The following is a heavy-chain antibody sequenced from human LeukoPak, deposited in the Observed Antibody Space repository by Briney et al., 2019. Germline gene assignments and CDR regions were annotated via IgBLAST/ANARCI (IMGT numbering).Heavy chain of an antibody. V-gene: IGHV1-2*06. CDR3: ARDAGSGWPHLDY. D-gene: IGHD6-19*01. Sequence: GASVKVSCKASGYTFTGYYMHWVRQAPRQGLEWMGRINPNSGGTNYAQKFQGRVTMTRDTSISTAYMELSRLRSDDTAVYYCARDAGSGWPHLDYWGQGTLVTVSS. J-gene: IGHJ4*02. CDR2: INPNSGGT. CDR1: GYTFTGYY.